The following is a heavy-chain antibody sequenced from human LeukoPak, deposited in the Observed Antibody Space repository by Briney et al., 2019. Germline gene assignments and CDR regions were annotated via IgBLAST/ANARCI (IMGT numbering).Heavy chain of an antibody. Sequence: PSETLSLTCTVSGGSISNYYWSWIRQPAGKGLERIGRKYARGSSNYNPPVQSRVTMSVDTSKNPFSLKLRSVTAADTAVYYCARGRYCSADICTGGDSFDIWGQGTMVSVSP. CDR3: ARGRYCSADICTGGDSFDI. J-gene: IGHJ3*02. V-gene: IGHV4-4*07. D-gene: IGHD2-15*01. CDR2: KYARGSS. CDR1: GGSISNYY.